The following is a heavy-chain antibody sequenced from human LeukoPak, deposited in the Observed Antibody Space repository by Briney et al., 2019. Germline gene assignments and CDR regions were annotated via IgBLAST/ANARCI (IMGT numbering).Heavy chain of an antibody. CDR2: TYYRSKWYN. CDR1: GDSVSRNSAA. J-gene: IGHJ4*02. D-gene: IGHD3-10*01. Sequence: SQTLSLTCAISGDSVSRNSAAWNWIRQSPSRGLEWLGRTYYRSKWYNDYAVSVESRITINPDTSKNQFSLKLTSVTAADTAVYYCASREGVRAGYFDYWGQGTLVTVSS. CDR3: ASREGVRAGYFDY. V-gene: IGHV6-1*01.